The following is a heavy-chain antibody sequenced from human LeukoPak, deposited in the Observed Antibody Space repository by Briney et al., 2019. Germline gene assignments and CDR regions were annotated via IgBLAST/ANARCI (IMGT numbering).Heavy chain of an antibody. D-gene: IGHD3-9*01. Sequence: GGSLRLSCAASGFTVSSNYMSWVRQAPGKGLEWVSVIYSGSSTYYADSVKGRFTISRDNSKKTLYLQMNSLSAEDTAVYYCEKSRYFDWLQTYYFDYWGQGTLVTVSS. CDR2: IYSGSST. CDR3: EKSRYFDWLQTYYFDY. J-gene: IGHJ4*02. CDR1: GFTVSSNY. V-gene: IGHV3-53*01.